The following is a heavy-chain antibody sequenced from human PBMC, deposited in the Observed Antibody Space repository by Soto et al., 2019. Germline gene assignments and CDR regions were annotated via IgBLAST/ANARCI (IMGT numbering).Heavy chain of an antibody. D-gene: IGHD3-22*01. V-gene: IGHV4-59*01. CDR2: IYYSGST. CDR1: GGSISSYY. J-gene: IGHJ6*02. Sequence: PSETLSLTCTVSGGSISSYYWSWIRQPPGKGLEWIGYIYYSGSTNYNPSLKSRVTISVDTSKNQFSLKLSSVTAADTAVYYCARVLYDSSGYPRSGYYYYGMDVWGQGTTVTVSS. CDR3: ARVLYDSSGYPRSGYYYYGMDV.